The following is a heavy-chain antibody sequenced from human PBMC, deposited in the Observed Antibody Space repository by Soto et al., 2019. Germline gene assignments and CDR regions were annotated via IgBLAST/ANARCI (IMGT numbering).Heavy chain of an antibody. J-gene: IGHJ4*02. CDR2: ISYSGST. Sequence: SETLSLTCTVSGGSVSSGSYYWSWIRQPPGKGLEWIGYISYSGSTNYIPSLKSRVTISVDTSKNQFSLKLSSVTAADTAVYYCARGNTGYERIDYWGQGTLVTVSS. V-gene: IGHV4-61*01. CDR3: ARGNTGYERIDY. D-gene: IGHD5-12*01. CDR1: GGSVSSGSYY.